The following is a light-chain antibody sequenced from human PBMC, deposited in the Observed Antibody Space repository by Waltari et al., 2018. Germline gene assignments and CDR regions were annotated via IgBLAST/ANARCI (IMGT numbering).Light chain of an antibody. J-gene: IGKJ1*01. CDR3: QQSYSTPRT. V-gene: IGKV1-39*01. Sequence: RVTITCRASQSISSYLNWYQQKPGKAPKLLIYAASSLQSGVPSRFSGSGSGTDFTLTISSLQPEDFATYYCQQSYSTPRTFGQGTKVEIK. CDR1: QSISSY. CDR2: AAS.